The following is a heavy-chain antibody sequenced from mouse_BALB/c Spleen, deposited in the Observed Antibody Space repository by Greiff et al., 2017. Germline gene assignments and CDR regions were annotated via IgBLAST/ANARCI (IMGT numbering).Heavy chain of an antibody. CDR2: IYPGDGDT. CDR3: ARGEYGNPLDY. D-gene: IGHD2-10*02. J-gene: IGHJ2*01. V-gene: IGHV1-80*01. Sequence: VMLVESGAELVRPGSSVKISCKASGYAFSSYWMNWVKQRPGQGLEWIGQIYPGDGDTNYNGKFKGKATLTADKSSSTAYMQLSSLTSEDSAVYFCARGEYGNPLDYWGQGTTLTVSS. CDR1: GYAFSSYW.